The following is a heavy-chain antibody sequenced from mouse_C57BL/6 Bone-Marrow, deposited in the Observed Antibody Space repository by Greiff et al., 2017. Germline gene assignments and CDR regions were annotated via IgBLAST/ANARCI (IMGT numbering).Heavy chain of an antibody. Sequence: EVKLQESGGDLVKPGGSLKLSCAASGFTFSSYGMSWVRQTPDKRLEWVATISSGGSYTYYPDSVKGRFTITRDNAKNTLYRQMSSLKSEDAAMYYCARHLYYGNYGFYAMDYWGQGTSVTVSS. CDR1: GFTFSSYG. J-gene: IGHJ4*01. CDR3: ARHLYYGNYGFYAMDY. V-gene: IGHV5-6*01. CDR2: ISSGGSYT. D-gene: IGHD2-1*01.